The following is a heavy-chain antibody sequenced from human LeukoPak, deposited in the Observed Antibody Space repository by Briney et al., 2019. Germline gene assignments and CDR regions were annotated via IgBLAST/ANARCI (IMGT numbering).Heavy chain of an antibody. CDR3: ARDLRGWSEFLFDY. Sequence: GGSLRLSCAASGFTFSSYAMSWVRQAPGKGLEWVSAISSSGSTIYYEDSVKGRFTISRDNAKNSLYLQMNSLRVEDTAVYYCARDLRGWSEFLFDYWGQGTLVTVSS. CDR2: ISSSGSTI. V-gene: IGHV3-21*04. J-gene: IGHJ4*02. CDR1: GFTFSSYA. D-gene: IGHD2-21*01.